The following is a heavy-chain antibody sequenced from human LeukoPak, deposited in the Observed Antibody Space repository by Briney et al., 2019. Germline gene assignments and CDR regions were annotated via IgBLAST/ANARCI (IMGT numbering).Heavy chain of an antibody. D-gene: IGHD2-2*01. J-gene: IGHJ4*02. CDR1: GGSISSRSYY. Sequence: SETLSLTCAVSGGSISSRSYYWGWIRQPPGKGLEWIASMYYSGTTYYNPSLKSRVTISVDTSKNQFSLKLSSVTAADTAVYYCARSHWGYCSSTSCYNYYFDYWGQGTLVTVSS. CDR3: ARSHWGYCSSTSCYNYYFDY. V-gene: IGHV4-39*07. CDR2: MYYSGTT.